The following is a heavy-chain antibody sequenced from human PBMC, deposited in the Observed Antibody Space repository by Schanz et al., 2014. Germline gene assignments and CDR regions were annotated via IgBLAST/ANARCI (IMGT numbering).Heavy chain of an antibody. V-gene: IGHV3-30*03. Sequence: VQLLESGGGLVQPGGSLRLSCAASGFTFTTHSMTWVRQAPGKGLEWVAAMSYDGSIKYYGDSVKGRFTISRDNSKNTLYLQMNTLRAEDTAVYYCARDRGYCSGGSCLAFDYWGQGTLVTVSS. D-gene: IGHD2-15*01. CDR3: ARDRGYCSGGSCLAFDY. CDR2: MSYDGSIK. J-gene: IGHJ4*02. CDR1: GFTFTTHS.